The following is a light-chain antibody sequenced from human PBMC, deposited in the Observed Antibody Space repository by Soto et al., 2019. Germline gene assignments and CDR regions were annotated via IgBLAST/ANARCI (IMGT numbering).Light chain of an antibody. CDR2: GAS. CDR1: QSASSSY. V-gene: IGKV3-20*01. J-gene: IGKJ1*01. CDR3: QQYSSSPGT. Sequence: EIVLTQSPGPLSLSPGERATLSCRASQSASSSYLAWYQQKPGQAPRLLIYGASSRATGIPDRFSGSGSGTDFTLTISRLEPEDCAVYYCQQYSSSPGTFGQGTKVEIK.